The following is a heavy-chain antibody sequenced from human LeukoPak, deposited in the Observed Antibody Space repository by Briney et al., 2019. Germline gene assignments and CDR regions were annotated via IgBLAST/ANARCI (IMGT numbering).Heavy chain of an antibody. CDR3: SGRVVAATRVFDY. CDR2: IYYSGST. J-gene: IGHJ4*02. CDR1: GDSINSGGYF. Sequence: SETLSLTCTVSGDSINSGGYFWSWIRQYPGKGLEWIGYIYYSGSTYYNPSLKSRVTISVDTSKNQFSLKLSSVTAADTAVYYCSGRVVAATRVFDYWGQGTLVTVSS. D-gene: IGHD2-15*01. V-gene: IGHV4-31*03.